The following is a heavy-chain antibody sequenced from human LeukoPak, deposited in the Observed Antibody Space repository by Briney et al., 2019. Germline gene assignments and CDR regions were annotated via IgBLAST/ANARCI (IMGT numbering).Heavy chain of an antibody. J-gene: IGHJ4*02. CDR1: GFTFSTYE. CDR3: ARVGYSGWNLEY. V-gene: IGHV3-7*01. Sequence: GGSLRLSCAASGFTFSTYEVNWVRQAPGKGLEWVANINQGGSVKYYVDSVKGRFTISRDDAKNSLYVQMNSLRDEDTAVYYCARVGYSGWNLEYWGQGTLVTVSS. D-gene: IGHD5-12*01. CDR2: INQGGSVK.